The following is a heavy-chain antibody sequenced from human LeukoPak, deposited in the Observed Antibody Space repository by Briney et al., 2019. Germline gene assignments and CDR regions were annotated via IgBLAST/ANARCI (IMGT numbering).Heavy chain of an antibody. CDR2: IIPIFGTA. V-gene: IGHV1-69*05. CDR3: ARNSHYYDSSGYGDLYYYYMDV. D-gene: IGHD3-22*01. CDR1: GGTFSSYA. Sequence: ASVKVSCKASGGTFSSYAISWVRQAPGQGLEWMGGIIPIFGTANYAQKFQGRVTITTDESTSTAYMELSSLRSEDTAVYYCARNSHYYDSSGYGDLYYYYMDVWGKGTTVTVSS. J-gene: IGHJ6*03.